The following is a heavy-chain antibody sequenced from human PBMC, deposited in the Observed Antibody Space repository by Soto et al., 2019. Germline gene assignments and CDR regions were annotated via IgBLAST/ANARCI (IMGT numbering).Heavy chain of an antibody. J-gene: IGHJ4*02. V-gene: IGHV3-21*01. D-gene: IGHD3-22*01. CDR3: ARVDYSDRGYFDY. CDR1: GFTFSPYT. CDR2: ITNSNTYI. Sequence: GGSLRLYCAASGFTFSPYTLGWVRQAPGKGLESLSFITNSNTYIYYADSVKGRFTISRDDARNSLYLQMNSLRAEDTAIYYCARVDYSDRGYFDYWGQGALVTVSS.